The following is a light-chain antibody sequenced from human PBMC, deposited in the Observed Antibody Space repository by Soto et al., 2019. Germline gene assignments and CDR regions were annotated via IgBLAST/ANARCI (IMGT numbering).Light chain of an antibody. CDR2: AAS. CDR3: QHYNSYSEA. V-gene: IGKV1-8*01. Sequence: AIRMTQSPSSFSASTGDRVPITCRASQGISSYLAWYQQKPGKAPKLLIYAASTLQSGVPSRFSGSGSGTEFTLTISSLQPDDFATYYCQHYNSYSEAFGQGTKVDIK. J-gene: IGKJ1*01. CDR1: QGISSY.